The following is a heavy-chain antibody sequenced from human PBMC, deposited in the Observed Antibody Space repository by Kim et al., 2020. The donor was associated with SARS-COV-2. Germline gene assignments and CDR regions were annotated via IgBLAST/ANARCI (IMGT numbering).Heavy chain of an antibody. CDR1: GYTFTSYY. D-gene: IGHD2-21*01. CDR3: ARDVHIVVVIAIPSKTGYYGMDV. Sequence: ASVKVSCKASGYTFTSYYMHWVRQAPGQGLEWMGIINPSGGSTSYAQKFQGRVTMTRDTSTSTVYMELSSLRSEDTAVYYCARDVHIVVVIAIPSKTGYYGMDVWGQGTTVTVSS. J-gene: IGHJ6*02. CDR2: INPSGGST. V-gene: IGHV1-46*01.